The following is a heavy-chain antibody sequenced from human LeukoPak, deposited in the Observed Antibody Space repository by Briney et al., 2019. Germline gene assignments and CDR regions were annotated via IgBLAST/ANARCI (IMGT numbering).Heavy chain of an antibody. Sequence: GESLKISCKGSGYSFTSYWIGWVRQMPGKGLEWMGIIYTGDSDTRYSQSFQGQVTISADKSISTAYLQWSSLKASDTAMYYWARCPDDYSGSYPDYWGQGTLVTVSS. CDR2: IYTGDSDT. D-gene: IGHD1-26*01. CDR3: ARCPDDYSGSYPDY. CDR1: GYSFTSYW. V-gene: IGHV5-51*01. J-gene: IGHJ4*02.